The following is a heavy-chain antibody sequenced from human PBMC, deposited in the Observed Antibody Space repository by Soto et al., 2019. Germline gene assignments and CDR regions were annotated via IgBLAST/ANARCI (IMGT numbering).Heavy chain of an antibody. J-gene: IGHJ5*02. D-gene: IGHD6-6*01. CDR2: INPSGGST. Sequence: ASVKVSCKASGYTFTGYYMHWVRQAPGQGLEWMGWINPSGGSTSYAQKFQGRVTMTRDTSTSTVYMELSSLRSEDTAVYYCASSLVARKNWFDPWGQGTLVTLSS. V-gene: IGHV1-46*01. CDR3: ASSLVARKNWFDP. CDR1: GYTFTGYY.